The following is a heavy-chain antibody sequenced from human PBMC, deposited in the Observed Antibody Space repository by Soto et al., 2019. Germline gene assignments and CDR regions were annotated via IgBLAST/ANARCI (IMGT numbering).Heavy chain of an antibody. V-gene: IGHV3-15*07. CDR1: GFIFSHAW. CDR3: AADLGPAYDSNNWFHP. J-gene: IGHJ5*02. D-gene: IGHD2-21*01. CDR2: VKNNGGAT. Sequence: EVQLVESGGGLVKPGGSLRLSCAASGFIFSHAWFHWVRQPPGKGLELVGRVKNNGGATDYAASVKGRFTISRDDSKDTVYLQMSSLRTEDTAIYYCAADLGPAYDSNNWFHPWGQGTLVTVSS.